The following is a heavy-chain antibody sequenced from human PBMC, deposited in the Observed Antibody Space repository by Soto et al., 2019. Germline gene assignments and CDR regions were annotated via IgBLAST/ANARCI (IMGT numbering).Heavy chain of an antibody. J-gene: IGHJ4*02. CDR2: ISSDGSNK. CDR3: AKGYSSSWLGYFDY. V-gene: IGHV3-30*18. Sequence: QVQLVESGGGVVRPGRSLRLSCAASGFTFSTYGIHWVRQAPGKGLEWVAVISSDGSNKYYTDSVKGRFTISRDNSKNTLYLQMNSLRPEDTAVYYCAKGYSSSWLGYFDYWGQGTLVTVSS. D-gene: IGHD6-13*01. CDR1: GFTFSTYG.